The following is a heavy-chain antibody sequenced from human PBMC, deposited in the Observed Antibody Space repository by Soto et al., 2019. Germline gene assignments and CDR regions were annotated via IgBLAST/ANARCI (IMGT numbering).Heavy chain of an antibody. CDR2: IIPIFGTT. CDR3: GSVGYCSSTNCLFYHYHYGMDV. CDR1: GGTFSSHA. Sequence: SVKVSCKASGGTFSSHAISWVRQAPGRGLEWMGGIIPIFGTTNYAQNFRARVTITADESTSTAYMELSSLTSEDKAVYYCGSVGYCSSTNCLFYHYHYGMDVWGQGTTVTVSS. J-gene: IGHJ6*02. D-gene: IGHD2-2*03. V-gene: IGHV1-69*13.